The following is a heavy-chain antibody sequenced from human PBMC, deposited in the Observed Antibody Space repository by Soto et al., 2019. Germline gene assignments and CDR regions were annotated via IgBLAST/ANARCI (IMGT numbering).Heavy chain of an antibody. Sequence: QVQLVQSGAEVKKPGASVKVSCKASGYTFTSYDINWVRQATGQGLEWMGWMNPNSGNTGYAQKFQGRDTMTRNTSISTAYMELSSLRSEDTAVYYCARCRSPSYYYYMDVWGKGTTVTVSS. D-gene: IGHD1-26*01. CDR2: MNPNSGNT. CDR3: ARCRSPSYYYYMDV. J-gene: IGHJ6*03. CDR1: GYTFTSYD. V-gene: IGHV1-8*01.